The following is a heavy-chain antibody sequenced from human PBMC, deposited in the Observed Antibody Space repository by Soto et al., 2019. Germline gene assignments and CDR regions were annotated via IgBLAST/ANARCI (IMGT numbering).Heavy chain of an antibody. CDR3: ARVKSMNRKGWIAARLNTANPPYGMDV. V-gene: IGHV1-3*01. Sequence: ASVKVSCKASGYTFTSYAMHWVRQAPGQRLEWMGWINAGNGNTKYSQKFQGRVTMTRNTSISTAYMELSSLRSEDTAVYYCARVKSMNRKGWIAARLNTANPPYGMDVWGQGTTVTVSS. CDR1: GYTFTSYA. CDR2: INAGNGNT. D-gene: IGHD6-6*01. J-gene: IGHJ6*02.